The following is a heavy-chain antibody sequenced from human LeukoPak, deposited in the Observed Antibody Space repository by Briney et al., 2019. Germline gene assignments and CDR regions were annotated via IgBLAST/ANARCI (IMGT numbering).Heavy chain of an antibody. CDR2: INPNTGGT. D-gene: IGHD2-15*01. CDR3: ARASFGDS. J-gene: IGHJ4*02. Sequence: ASVKVSCKASGYTFTGYYMHWVRQAPGQGLEGMGWINPNTGGTNYAQTFQGRVTMTGDTSISTAYMELSRLTSDDTAVYYCARASFGDSWGQGTLVTVSS. V-gene: IGHV1-2*02. CDR1: GYTFTGYY.